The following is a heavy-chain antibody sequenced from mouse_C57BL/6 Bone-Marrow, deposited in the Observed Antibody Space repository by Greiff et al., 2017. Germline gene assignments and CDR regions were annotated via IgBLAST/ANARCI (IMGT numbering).Heavy chain of an antibody. CDR3: ARDDGYYVWYFDV. CDR2: IHPNSGST. CDR1: GYTFTSYW. V-gene: IGHV1-64*01. Sequence: QVQLQQPGAELVKPGASVKLSCKASGYTFTSYWMHWVKQRPGPGLEWIGMIHPNSGSTNYNEKFKSKATLTVDKSSSTAYMQLSSLTSEDSAVYYCARDDGYYVWYFDVWGTGTTVTVSS. J-gene: IGHJ1*03. D-gene: IGHD2-3*01.